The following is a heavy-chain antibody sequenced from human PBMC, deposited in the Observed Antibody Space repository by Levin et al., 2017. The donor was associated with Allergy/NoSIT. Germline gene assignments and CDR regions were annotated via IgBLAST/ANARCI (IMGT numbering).Heavy chain of an antibody. V-gene: IGHV3-11*05. CDR2: NSSASSYT. CDR3: ARDGDIQSEFDV. CDR1: GFVFSDYY. D-gene: IGHD7-27*01. J-gene: IGHJ3*01. Sequence: GESLKISCSASGFVFSDYYMAWIRQAPGKGLECVAYNSSASSYTNYAESVKGRFTISRDNAENSMYLQMNSLRVEDTAVYFCARDGDIQSEFDVWGRGTMVTVSS.